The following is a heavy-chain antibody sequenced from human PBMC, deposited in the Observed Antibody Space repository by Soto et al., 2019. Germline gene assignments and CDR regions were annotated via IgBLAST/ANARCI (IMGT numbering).Heavy chain of an antibody. CDR3: ARVPESYRAPCSGGSCYLFDY. CDR1: GYTFTNYY. J-gene: IGHJ4*02. CDR2: INPSGIST. D-gene: IGHD2-15*01. V-gene: IGHV1-46*01. Sequence: ASVKVSCKTSGYTFTNYYIHCVRQAPGQGLEWMGVINPSGISTTYAQKFQGRVTMTRDTSTSTVYMDLSSLRPEDTAVYFCARVPESYRAPCSGGSCYLFDYWGQGTLVTVSS.